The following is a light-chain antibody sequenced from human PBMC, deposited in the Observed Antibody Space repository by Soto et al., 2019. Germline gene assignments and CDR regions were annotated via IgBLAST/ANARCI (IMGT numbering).Light chain of an antibody. CDR3: QRYDSLRT. CDR2: GAS. V-gene: IGKV3-20*01. Sequence: EIVMTQSPATLSLSPGERATLSCRASQSVSSNLAWYQQKPGQAPRLRIYGASNRATGIPDRLSGSGSGTDFTLTITRMEPEDFAMYYCQRYDSLRTFGQGTKVDIK. J-gene: IGKJ1*01. CDR1: QSVSSN.